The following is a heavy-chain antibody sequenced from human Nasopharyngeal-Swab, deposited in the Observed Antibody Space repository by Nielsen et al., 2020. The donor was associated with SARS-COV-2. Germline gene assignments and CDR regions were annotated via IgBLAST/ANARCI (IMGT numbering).Heavy chain of an antibody. CDR3: ARVYYDAFDI. D-gene: IGHD2-8*01. CDR1: GFTVSSNY. V-gene: IGHV3-53*04. CDR2: IYSGGST. J-gene: IGHJ3*02. Sequence: GESLKISCAASGFTVSSNYMSWVRQAPGKGLKWVSVIYSGGSTYYADSVKGRFTISRHNSKNTLYLQMNSLRAEDTAVYYCARVYYDAFDIWGQGTMVTVSS.